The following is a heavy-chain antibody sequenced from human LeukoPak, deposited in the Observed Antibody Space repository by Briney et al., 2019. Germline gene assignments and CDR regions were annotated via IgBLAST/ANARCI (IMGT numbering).Heavy chain of an antibody. CDR2: IYHSGST. V-gene: IGHV4-38-2*02. CDR1: GYSISSGYY. CDR3: LYGGNSGDWVY. J-gene: IGHJ4*02. D-gene: IGHD4-23*01. Sequence: PSETLSLTCTVSGYSISSGYYWGWIRQPPGKGLEWIGSIYHSGSTYYNPSLKSRVTMSVDKSKNQFSLKLNSVTAADTAVYYCLYGGNSGDWVYWGQGTLVTVSS.